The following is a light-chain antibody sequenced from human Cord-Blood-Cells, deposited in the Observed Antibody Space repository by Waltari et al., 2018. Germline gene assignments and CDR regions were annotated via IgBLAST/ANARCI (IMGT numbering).Light chain of an antibody. CDR3: SSYTSSSTLVV. V-gene: IGLV2-14*01. CDR2: DVS. Sequence: QSALTQPASVSGSPGQSFTIPCTGTSSDVGGYNYLSWYQPHPGKAPKLMIYDVSNRPSGVSNRFSGSKSGNTASLTISGLQAEDEADYYCSSYTSSSTLVVFGGGTKLTVL. J-gene: IGLJ2*01. CDR1: SSDVGGYNY.